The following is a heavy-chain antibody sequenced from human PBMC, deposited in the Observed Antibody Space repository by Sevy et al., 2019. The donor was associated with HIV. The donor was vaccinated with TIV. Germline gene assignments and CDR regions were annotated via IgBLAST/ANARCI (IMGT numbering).Heavy chain of an antibody. Sequence: GGSLRLSCAASGFTFSSYAMHWVRQAPGKGLEWVAVISYDGSNKYYADSVKGRFTISRDNSKNTLYLQMNSLRAEDTAVYYCARALAVAGTEVYYYYCYGMDVWGQGTTVTVSS. V-gene: IGHV3-30*04. CDR3: ARALAVAGTEVYYYYCYGMDV. D-gene: IGHD6-19*01. CDR2: ISYDGSNK. CDR1: GFTFSSYA. J-gene: IGHJ6*02.